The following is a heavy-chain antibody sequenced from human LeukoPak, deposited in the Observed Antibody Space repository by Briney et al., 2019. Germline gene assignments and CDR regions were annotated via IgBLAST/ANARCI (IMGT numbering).Heavy chain of an antibody. Sequence: KPGGSLRLSCAASGFTFSDYYMSWIRQAPGKGLEWVSDISSSGNTIYYADSVKGRFTISRDNAKNSLYLRMNSLRAEDTAVYYCAKVLRSHPTSFDYWGQGTLVTVSS. CDR2: ISSSGNTI. CDR3: AKVLRSHPTSFDY. CDR1: GFTFSDYY. J-gene: IGHJ4*02. D-gene: IGHD3-10*01. V-gene: IGHV3-11*04.